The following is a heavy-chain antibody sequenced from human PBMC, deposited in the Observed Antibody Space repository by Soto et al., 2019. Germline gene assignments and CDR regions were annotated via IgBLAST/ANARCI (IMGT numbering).Heavy chain of an antibody. CDR2: INPSGGST. CDR1: GYTFTSYY. J-gene: IGHJ3*02. D-gene: IGHD3-22*01. V-gene: IGHV1-46*01. CDR3: ARGDYDSSGYSSDAFDI. Sequence: ASVKVSCKASGYTFTSYYMHWVRQAPGQGLEWMGIINPSGGSTSYAQKFQGRVTMTRDTSTSTVYMELSSLRSEDTAVYYCARGDYDSSGYSSDAFDIWGQGTMVTVSS.